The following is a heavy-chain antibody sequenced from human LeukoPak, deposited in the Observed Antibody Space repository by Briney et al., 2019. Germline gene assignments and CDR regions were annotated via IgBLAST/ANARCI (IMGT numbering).Heavy chain of an antibody. J-gene: IGHJ4*02. CDR2: IKSKTDGGTT. CDR1: GFTFSNAW. D-gene: IGHD3-9*01. Sequence: GGSLRLSCAASGFTFSNAWMSWVRQAPGKGLEWVGRIKSKTDGGTTDYAAPVKGRFTISRDDSKNTLYLQMNSLKTEDTAVYYCTTDAYYDILTGYSDYWGQGTLVTVSS. CDR3: TTDAYYDILTGYSDY. V-gene: IGHV3-15*01.